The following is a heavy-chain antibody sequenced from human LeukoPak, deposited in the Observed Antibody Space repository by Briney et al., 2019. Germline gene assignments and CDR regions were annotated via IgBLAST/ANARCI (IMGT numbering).Heavy chain of an antibody. J-gene: IGHJ4*02. CDR2: ISGTGAST. CDR1: GFTFSSYA. V-gene: IGHV3-23*01. CDR3: AKRRRITMVRGDFDY. Sequence: GGSLRLSCAASGFTFSSYAMSWVRQAPGKGLEWVSIISGTGASTYYADSVKGRFTISRDNSKNTLYLQMNSLRAEVTAVYYCAKRRRITMVRGDFDYWGQGTLVTVSS. D-gene: IGHD3-10*01.